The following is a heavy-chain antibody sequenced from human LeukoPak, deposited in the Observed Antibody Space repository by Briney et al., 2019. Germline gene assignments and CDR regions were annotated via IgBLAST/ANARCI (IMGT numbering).Heavy chain of an antibody. CDR1: GFTFSSYA. D-gene: IGHD1-26*01. Sequence: GGSLRLSCAASGFTFSSYAMNWVRQAPGRGLEWVSYIRPSGTAIYYADSVKGRFTISRDNAKNSLYLQMNSLRAEDTAVYYCARLVGATLAFDIWGQGTMVTVSS. V-gene: IGHV3-21*05. J-gene: IGHJ3*02. CDR2: IRPSGTAI. CDR3: ARLVGATLAFDI.